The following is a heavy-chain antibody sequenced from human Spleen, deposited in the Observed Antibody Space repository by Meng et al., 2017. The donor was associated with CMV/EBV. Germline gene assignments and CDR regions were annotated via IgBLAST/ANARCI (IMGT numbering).Heavy chain of an antibody. D-gene: IGHD4-23*01. CDR3: ARERGPYGGNSD. V-gene: IGHV4-39*07. CDR1: GGSISSSSYY. Sequence: SETLSLTCTVSGGSISSSSYYWGWIRQPPGKGLEWIGSIYYSGSTYYNPSLKSRVTISVDTSKNQFSLKVSSVTAADTAVYYCARERGPYGGNSDWGQGTLVTVSS. CDR2: IYYSGST. J-gene: IGHJ4*02.